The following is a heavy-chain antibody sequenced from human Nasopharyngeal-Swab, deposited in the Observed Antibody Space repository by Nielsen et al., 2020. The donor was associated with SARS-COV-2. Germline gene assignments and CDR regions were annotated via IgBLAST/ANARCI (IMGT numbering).Heavy chain of an antibody. Sequence: GESLKISCAASGFTFSSYSMNWVRQAPGQGPEWVAYIGASSSYIYYADSVKGRFTISRDNAKNSLYLQMNSLRAEDTAVYYCARDGLDYDFWSAYFMDVWGQGTTVTVSS. J-gene: IGHJ6*02. D-gene: IGHD3-3*01. CDR1: GFTFSSYS. V-gene: IGHV3-21*05. CDR3: ARDGLDYDFWSAYFMDV. CDR2: IGASSSYI.